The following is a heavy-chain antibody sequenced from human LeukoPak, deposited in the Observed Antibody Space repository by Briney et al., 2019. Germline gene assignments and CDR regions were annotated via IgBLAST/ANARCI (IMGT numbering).Heavy chain of an antibody. CDR2: ISSSGSTI. J-gene: IGHJ4*02. D-gene: IGHD2-2*01. Sequence: GGPLRLPCTVSGFTFSSYEMNWVRQSPGKGLEWVSYISSSGSTIYYADSVKGRFTISRDNAKNSLSLQMNSLRAEDTAVYYCAKELGYCRSTSCYARFDYWGQGTLVTVSS. CDR3: AKELGYCRSTSCYARFDY. V-gene: IGHV3-48*03. CDR1: GFTFSSYE.